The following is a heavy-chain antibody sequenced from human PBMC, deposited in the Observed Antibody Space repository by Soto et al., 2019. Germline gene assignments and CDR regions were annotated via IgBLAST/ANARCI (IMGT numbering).Heavy chain of an antibody. Sequence: QVPLVQSGAEVKKPGASVKVSCKASGYTFTSYGISWVRQAPGQGLEWMGWISAYNGNTNYAQKLQGRVTMTTDTSTSTAYMELRSLRSDDTAVYYCANFYCSSTSCDDAFDIWGQGTMVTVSS. V-gene: IGHV1-18*01. J-gene: IGHJ3*02. D-gene: IGHD2-2*01. CDR1: GYTFTSYG. CDR2: ISAYNGNT. CDR3: ANFYCSSTSCDDAFDI.